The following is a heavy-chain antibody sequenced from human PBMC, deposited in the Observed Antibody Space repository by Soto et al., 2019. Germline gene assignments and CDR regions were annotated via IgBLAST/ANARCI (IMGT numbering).Heavy chain of an antibody. CDR2: IIPIFGTA. Sequence: GASVKVSCKASGGTFSSYAISWVRQAPGQGLEWMGGIIPIFGTANYAQKFQGRVTITADESTSTAYMELSSLRSEDTAVYYCARKGSGAMVTYYYYGMDVWGQGTTVTVSS. J-gene: IGHJ6*02. D-gene: IGHD5-18*01. CDR3: ARKGSGAMVTYYYYGMDV. V-gene: IGHV1-69*13. CDR1: GGTFSSYA.